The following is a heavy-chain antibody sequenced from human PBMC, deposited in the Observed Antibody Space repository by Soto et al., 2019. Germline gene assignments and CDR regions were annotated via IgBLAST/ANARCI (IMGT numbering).Heavy chain of an antibody. CDR2: IYYSGST. J-gene: IGHJ3*02. CDR3: ARDYYDSSGYSRHDAFDI. D-gene: IGHD3-22*01. Sequence: SETLSLTCTVSGGSISSYYWSWIRQPPGKGLEWIGYIYYSGSTNYNPSLKSRVTISVDTSKNQFSLKLSSVTAADTAVYYCARDYYDSSGYSRHDAFDIRGQGTMVTVSS. V-gene: IGHV4-59*01. CDR1: GGSISSYY.